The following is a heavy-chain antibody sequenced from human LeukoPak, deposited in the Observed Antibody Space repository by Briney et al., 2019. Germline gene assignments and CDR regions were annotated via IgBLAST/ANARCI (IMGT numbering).Heavy chain of an antibody. CDR1: GFSVSNKY. CDR3: AGGYTNTRSALWAFDI. V-gene: IGHV3-53*01. Sequence: PGGSLRLSCAASGFSVSNKYMSWVRQAPGEGLEWVALTYTDDSAHYADSVKGRFAISRDNSKNTLSLQLNSLRAEDSALYYCAGGYTNTRSALWAFDIWGRGTMVTVSS. J-gene: IGHJ3*02. CDR2: TYTDDSA. D-gene: IGHD6-13*01.